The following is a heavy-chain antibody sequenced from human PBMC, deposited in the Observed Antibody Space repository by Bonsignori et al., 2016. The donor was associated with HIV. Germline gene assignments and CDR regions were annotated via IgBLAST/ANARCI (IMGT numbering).Heavy chain of an antibody. D-gene: IGHD4-17*01. Sequence: ASVKVSCKASGYTFTSYDINWVRQATGQGLEWMGWMNPNSGNTGYAQKFQGRVTMTRNTSISTAYMELSSLRSEDTAVYYCARGDGMTHGDWGAFDIWGQGTMVTVSS. CDR2: MNPNSGNT. CDR1: GYTFTSYD. J-gene: IGHJ3*02. V-gene: IGHV1-8*01. CDR3: ARGDGMTHGDWGAFDI.